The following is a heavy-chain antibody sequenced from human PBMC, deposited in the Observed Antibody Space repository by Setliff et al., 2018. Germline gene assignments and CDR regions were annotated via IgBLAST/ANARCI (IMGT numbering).Heavy chain of an antibody. CDR3: ARDAWGYDRFYYYYYMDV. D-gene: IGHD5-12*01. V-gene: IGHV1-2*02. Sequence: ASVKVSCKASGYTFTGYYMHWVRQAPGQGLEWMGWINPNRGGTNYAQKFQGRVTMTRDTSISTAYMELSRLRSDDTAVYYCARDAWGYDRFYYYYYMDVWGKGTTVTVSS. J-gene: IGHJ6*03. CDR2: INPNRGGT. CDR1: GYTFTGYY.